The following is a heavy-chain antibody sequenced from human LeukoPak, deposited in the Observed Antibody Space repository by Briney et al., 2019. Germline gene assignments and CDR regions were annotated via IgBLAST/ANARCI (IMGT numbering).Heavy chain of an antibody. CDR1: GFPFSCYL. D-gene: IGHD1/OR15-1a*01. V-gene: IGHV3-7*01. CDR2: IKQDGSEK. J-gene: IGHJ4*02. CDR3: ARDWGTAPFDY. Sequence: GGALRLSFAAPGFPFSCYLISLGRPAPGEGVGWVANIKQDGSEKYYVDSVKGRFTISRDNAKNSLYLQMNSLRAEDTAVYYCARDWGTAPFDYWGQGTLVTVSS.